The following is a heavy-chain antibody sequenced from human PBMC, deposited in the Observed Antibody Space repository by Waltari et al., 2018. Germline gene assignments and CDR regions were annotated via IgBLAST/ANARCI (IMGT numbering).Heavy chain of an antibody. Sequence: QVRLQQWGAGLLKPSETLSLTSALYGWSFSDYYLRWIRQVPGRGLEWIGEINHSGSTSYHPSLKSRVTTSVDMSKNQFSLNLTSVTGADTAMYYCARRNPLTLIVADEGPFDIWGQGTMVSVSS. CDR2: INHSGST. V-gene: IGHV4-34*01. D-gene: IGHD3-22*01. CDR3: ARRNPLTLIVADEGPFDI. CDR1: GWSFSDYY. J-gene: IGHJ3*02.